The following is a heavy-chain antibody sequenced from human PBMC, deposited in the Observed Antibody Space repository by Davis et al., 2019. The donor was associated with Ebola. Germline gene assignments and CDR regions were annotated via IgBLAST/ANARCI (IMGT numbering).Heavy chain of an antibody. CDR3: AREGRRSRYGGNPGEPGY. CDR1: GFTFSDYY. Sequence: GESLKISCAASGFTFSDYYMSWIRQAPGKGLEWVSYISSSSSYTNYADSVKGRFTISRDNAKNSLYLQMNSLRAEDTAVYYCAREGRRSRYGGNPGEPGYWGQGTLVTVSS. V-gene: IGHV3-11*06. J-gene: IGHJ4*02. CDR2: ISSSSSYT. D-gene: IGHD4-23*01.